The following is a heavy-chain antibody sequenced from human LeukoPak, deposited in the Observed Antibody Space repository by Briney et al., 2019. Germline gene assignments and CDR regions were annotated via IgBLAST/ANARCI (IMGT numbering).Heavy chain of an antibody. CDR3: AKDRYITMVRGVIINYFDY. CDR2: ISGSGGST. J-gene: IGHJ4*02. D-gene: IGHD3-10*01. Sequence: GGPLRLSCAASGFTFSSYAMSWVRQAPGKGLEWVSAISGSGGSTYYADSVKGRFTISRDDSKNTLYLQMNSLRAEDTAVYYCAKDRYITMVRGVIINYFDYWGRGTLVTVSS. CDR1: GFTFSSYA. V-gene: IGHV3-23*01.